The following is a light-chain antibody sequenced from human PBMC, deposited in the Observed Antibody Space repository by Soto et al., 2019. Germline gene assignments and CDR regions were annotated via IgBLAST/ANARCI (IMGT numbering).Light chain of an antibody. Sequence: EILMTQSPATLSVSPGERTTLXXRASQSVSSNLAWYQQKPGQAPRLLXYRTSNRVTGIPDRFSGSGSGTDFTLTISSLQPEDFAVYFCQQYNIWPLWTFGQGTKVDIK. CDR2: RTS. J-gene: IGKJ1*01. V-gene: IGKV3D-15*01. CDR3: QQYNIWPLWT. CDR1: QSVSSN.